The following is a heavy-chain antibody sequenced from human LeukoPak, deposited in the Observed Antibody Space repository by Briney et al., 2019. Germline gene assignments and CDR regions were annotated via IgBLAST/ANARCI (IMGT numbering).Heavy chain of an antibody. D-gene: IGHD3-9*01. J-gene: IGHJ5*02. CDR1: GFTFSSYD. V-gene: IGHV3-13*01. CDR2: IGTAGDT. Sequence: GGSLRLSCAASGFTFSSYDMHWVRQPTGKGLEWVSAIGTAGDTYYSHSVKGRFTISRENAKNSLYLHMNSRSAGDTAVYFCARGHMLTGYYNFAWFDPWGQGTLVTVSS. CDR3: ARGHMLTGYYNFAWFDP.